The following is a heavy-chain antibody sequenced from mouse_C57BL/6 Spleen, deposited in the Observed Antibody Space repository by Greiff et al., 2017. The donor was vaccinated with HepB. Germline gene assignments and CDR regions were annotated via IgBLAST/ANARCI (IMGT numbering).Heavy chain of an antibody. V-gene: IGHV5-4*01. D-gene: IGHD1-1*01. Sequence: DVQLVESGGGLVKPGGSLKLSCAASGFTFSSYAMSWVRQTPEKRLEWVATISDGGSYTYYPDNVKGRFTISRDNAKNNLYLQMSHLKSEDTAMYYCARDDYGSSSYYAMDYWGQGTSVTVSS. CDR3: ARDDYGSSSYYAMDY. CDR1: GFTFSSYA. CDR2: ISDGGSYT. J-gene: IGHJ4*01.